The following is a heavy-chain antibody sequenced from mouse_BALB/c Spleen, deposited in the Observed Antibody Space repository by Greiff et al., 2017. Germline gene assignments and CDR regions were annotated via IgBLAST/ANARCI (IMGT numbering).Heavy chain of an antibody. D-gene: IGHD2-1*01. CDR2: IWWNDDK. V-gene: IGHV8-8*01. J-gene: IGHJ4*01. CDR3: ARIGRFYYGNPTAMDY. Sequence: QVTLKVSGPGILQPSQTLSLTCSFSGFSLSTSGMSVGWIRQPSGKGLEWLAHIWWNDDKYYNPALKSRLTISKDTSNNQVFLKIASVVTADTATYYCARIGRFYYGNPTAMDYWGQGTSVTVSS. CDR1: GFSLSTSGMS.